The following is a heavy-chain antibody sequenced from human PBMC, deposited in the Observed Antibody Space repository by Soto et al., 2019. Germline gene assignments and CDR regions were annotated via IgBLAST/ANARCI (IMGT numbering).Heavy chain of an antibody. CDR3: ARGEGYYYDSSGYYSFLFDP. J-gene: IGHJ5*02. CDR1: GGSTSSYY. CDR2: IYYSGST. V-gene: IGHV4-59*01. Sequence: SETLCLTCTVSGGSTSSYYWSWIRQPPGKGLEWIGYIYYSGSTNYNPSLKSRVTISVDTSKNQFSLKLSSVTAADTAVYYCARGEGYYYDSSGYYSFLFDPWGQGTLVTVSS. D-gene: IGHD3-22*01.